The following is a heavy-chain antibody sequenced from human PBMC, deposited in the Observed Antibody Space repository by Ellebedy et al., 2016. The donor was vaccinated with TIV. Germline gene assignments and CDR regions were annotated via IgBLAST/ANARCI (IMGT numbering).Heavy chain of an antibody. D-gene: IGHD3-10*01. Sequence: ASVKVSXXASGYTFTAYYMHWVRQAPGQGLEWMGWINPHSGGTNYAQKFQGRVTMTRDTSISTAYMELSRLRSDDTAVYYCARDQYGSGSYWIDPWGQGTLVTVSS. CDR3: ARDQYGSGSYWIDP. CDR1: GYTFTAYY. V-gene: IGHV1-2*02. CDR2: INPHSGGT. J-gene: IGHJ5*02.